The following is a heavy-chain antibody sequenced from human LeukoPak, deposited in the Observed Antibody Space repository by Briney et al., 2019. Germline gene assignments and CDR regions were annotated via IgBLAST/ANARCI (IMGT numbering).Heavy chain of an antibody. CDR3: AKEGVTMVRGVSILWYGMDV. CDR2: ISYDGSNK. D-gene: IGHD3-10*01. V-gene: IGHV3-30*18. Sequence: GRSLRLSCAASGFTFSSYGMHWVRQAPGKGLEWVAVISYDGSNKYYADSVKGRFTISRDNSMNTLYLQMNSLRAEDTAVYYCAKEGVTMVRGVSILWYGMDVWGQGTTVTVSS. J-gene: IGHJ6*02. CDR1: GFTFSSYG.